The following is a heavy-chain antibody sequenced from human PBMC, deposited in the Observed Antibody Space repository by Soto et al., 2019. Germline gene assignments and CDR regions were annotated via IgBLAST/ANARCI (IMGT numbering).Heavy chain of an antibody. Sequence: SETLSLTCAVYGGSFSGYYWSWVRQPPGKGLEWIGEINHSGSTNYNPSLKSRVTISVDTSKNQFSLKLSSVTAADTAVYYCATSPKIDSGDSIAAFDYWGQGTLVTVSS. CDR2: INHSGST. CDR1: GGSFSGYY. V-gene: IGHV4-34*01. J-gene: IGHJ4*02. CDR3: ATSPKIDSGDSIAAFDY. D-gene: IGHD4-17*01.